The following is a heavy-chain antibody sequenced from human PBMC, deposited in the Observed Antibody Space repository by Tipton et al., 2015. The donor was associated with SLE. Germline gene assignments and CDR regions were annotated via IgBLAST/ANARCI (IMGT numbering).Heavy chain of an antibody. CDR3: ARAQGFMITFGGVIAPDS. Sequence: LRLSCAVYGGSFSGYYWSWIRQPPGKGLEWIGEINHSGSTNYNPSLKSRVTISVDTSKNQFSLKLNSVTAADTAVYYCARAQGFMITFGGVIAPDSWGQGTLVTVSS. CDR1: GGSFSGYY. D-gene: IGHD3-16*02. CDR2: INHSGST. J-gene: IGHJ5*01. V-gene: IGHV4-34*01.